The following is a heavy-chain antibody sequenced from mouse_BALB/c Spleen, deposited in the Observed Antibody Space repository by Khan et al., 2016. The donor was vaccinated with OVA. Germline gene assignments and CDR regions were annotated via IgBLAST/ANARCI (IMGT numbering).Heavy chain of an antibody. V-gene: IGHV1-20*01. Sequence: IQLVQSGPELVRPGASVKISCTASGYSFTGYFMNWVMQSHGRSLEWIGRINPHIGETFYNQRFKDKATLPVDESSSTAHMELRSLTSEDSAVYYCTRIYRSDFDYWGQGTTRTVSS. CDR3: TRIYRSDFDY. CDR2: INPHIGET. D-gene: IGHD1-1*01. J-gene: IGHJ2*01. CDR1: GYSFTGYF.